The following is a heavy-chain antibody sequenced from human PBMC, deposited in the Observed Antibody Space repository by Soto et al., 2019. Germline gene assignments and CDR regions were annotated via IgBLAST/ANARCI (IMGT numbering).Heavy chain of an antibody. D-gene: IGHD3-3*01. CDR3: ARGLSGPFDY. V-gene: IGHV3-30-3*01. CDR2: ISYDGSNK. Sequence: GGSLRLSCASSGFTFISYAMHWVRQAPGKGLEWVAVISYDGSNKYYADSVKGRFTISRDNSKNTLYLQMNSLRAEDTAVYYCARGLSGPFDYWGQGTLVTVSS. CDR1: GFTFISYA. J-gene: IGHJ4*02.